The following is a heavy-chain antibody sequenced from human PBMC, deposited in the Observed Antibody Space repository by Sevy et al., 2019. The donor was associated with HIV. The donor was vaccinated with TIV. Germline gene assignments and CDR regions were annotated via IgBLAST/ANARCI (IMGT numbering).Heavy chain of an antibody. CDR1: GGTFSSYA. CDR2: IIPIFGTA. J-gene: IGHJ6*02. Sequence: ASVKVSCKASGGTFSSYAISWVRQAPGQGLEWMGGIIPIFGTANYPQKFQGRVTITADESTSTAYMELSSLRSEDTAVYYCARARGGVVPAAMSRSYYYYGMDVWGQGTTVTVSS. D-gene: IGHD2-2*01. CDR3: ARARGGVVPAAMSRSYYYYGMDV. V-gene: IGHV1-69*13.